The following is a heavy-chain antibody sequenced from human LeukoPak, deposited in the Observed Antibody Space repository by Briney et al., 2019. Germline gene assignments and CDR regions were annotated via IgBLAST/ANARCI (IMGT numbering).Heavy chain of an antibody. V-gene: IGHV3-21*04. CDR2: ISSSSSYI. D-gene: IGHD3-22*01. Sequence: GGSLRLSCAASGFTFSSYSMNWVRQAPGKGLEWVSSISSSSSYIYYADSVKGRFTISRDNAKNSLYLQMNSLRAEDTAVYYCARDAAYDTGGHYYPAAFDIWGQGTMVTVSS. CDR3: ARDAAYDTGGHYYPAAFDI. CDR1: GFTFSSYS. J-gene: IGHJ3*02.